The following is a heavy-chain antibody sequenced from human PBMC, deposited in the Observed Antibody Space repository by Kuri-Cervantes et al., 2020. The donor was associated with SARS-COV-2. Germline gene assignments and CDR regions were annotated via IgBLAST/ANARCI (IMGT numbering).Heavy chain of an antibody. CDR2: INHSGGT. J-gene: IGHJ4*02. Sequence: SETLSLTCDVYGGSFSEHYWTWIRQPPGKGLEWIGEINHSGGTNYNPSLRSRVTISVDTSKNQFSLKLSSVTAADTAVYYCARRIITMVRGVIIDYFDYWGQGTLVTVSS. CDR3: ARRIITMVRGVIIDYFDY. CDR1: GGSFSEHY. V-gene: IGHV4-34*01. D-gene: IGHD3-10*01.